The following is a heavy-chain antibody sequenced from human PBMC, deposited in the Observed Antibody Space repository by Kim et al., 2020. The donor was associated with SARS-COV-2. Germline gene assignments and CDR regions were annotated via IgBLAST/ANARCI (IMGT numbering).Heavy chain of an antibody. Sequence: GGSLRLSCAASGFTVSSNYMSWIRQAPGKGLEWVSVIYSGGYTFYADSVKGRFTISRHNSKNTLFLQMNGLRAEDTAVYYCAREVHGGWDYWGQGTLVSVSS. V-gene: IGHV3-53*04. CDR2: IYSGGYT. CDR3: AREVHGGWDY. J-gene: IGHJ4*02. CDR1: GFTVSSNY. D-gene: IGHD1-1*01.